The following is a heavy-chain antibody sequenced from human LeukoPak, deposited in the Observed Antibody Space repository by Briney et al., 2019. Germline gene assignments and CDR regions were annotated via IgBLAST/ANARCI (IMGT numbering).Heavy chain of an antibody. CDR1: GGSISGYY. CDR2: IYSTGST. J-gene: IGHJ5*02. V-gene: IGHV4-4*07. Sequence: SETLSLTCTDSGGSISGYYRTWIRQPAGKAREWIGRIYSTGSTNYNPSLRGRLTMSVDTSKNQFSLKLSSMTAADTAVYYCARGRPGNWFDPWGQGTLVTVSS. CDR3: ARGRPGNWFDP.